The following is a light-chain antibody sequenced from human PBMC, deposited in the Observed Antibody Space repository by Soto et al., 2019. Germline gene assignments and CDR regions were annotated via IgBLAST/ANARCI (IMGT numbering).Light chain of an antibody. CDR2: GAS. CDR3: QQYNDWPRT. V-gene: IGKV3-15*01. J-gene: IGKJ1*01. CDR1: QTVRSN. Sequence: EVVMTQSPVTLSVSPGDRVTLSCRASQTVRSNLVWYQQKPGQAPRVLIHGASTRATGIPDRFSGSGSGTDFTVNISSLLSDDFAVYSCQQYNDWPRTFGKGTKVEFK.